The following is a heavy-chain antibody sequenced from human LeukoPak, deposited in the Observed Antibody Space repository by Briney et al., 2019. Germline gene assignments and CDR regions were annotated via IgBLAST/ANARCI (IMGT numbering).Heavy chain of an antibody. J-gene: IGHJ3*01. CDR3: ARGFPPGSGSRGSHAFDV. D-gene: IGHD6-19*01. V-gene: IGHV4-34*01. Sequence: PSETLPLTCAVSEMSISAYYWNWIRQSPGKGLEWIGEINYGGSTKYTPSLEGRGTILIDTSKNQFSLKLTSVTAADTAVYYCARGFPPGSGSRGSHAFDVWGQGTMVTVSS. CDR1: EMSISAYY. CDR2: INYGGST.